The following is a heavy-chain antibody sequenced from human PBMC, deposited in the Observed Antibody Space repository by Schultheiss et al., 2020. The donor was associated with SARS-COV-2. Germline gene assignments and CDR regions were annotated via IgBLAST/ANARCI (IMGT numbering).Heavy chain of an antibody. J-gene: IGHJ6*02. CDR1: GGTFSSYA. CDR3: ATGPALIAAAGSWSV. D-gene: IGHD6-13*01. CDR2: IIPILGIA. V-gene: IGHV1-69*04. Sequence: SVKVSCKASGGTFSSYAISWVRQAPGQGLEWMGRIIPILGIANYAQKFQGRVTMTRDTSISTAYMELSSLRSEDTAVYYCATGPALIAAAGSWSVWGQGTTVTVSS.